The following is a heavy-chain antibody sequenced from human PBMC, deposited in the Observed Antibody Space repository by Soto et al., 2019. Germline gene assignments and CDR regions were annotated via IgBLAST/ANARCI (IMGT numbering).Heavy chain of an antibody. CDR2: IIPIFGTA. D-gene: IGHD5-18*01. Sequence: SVKVSCKASGGTFSSCAISWVRQAPGQGLEWMGGIIPIFGTANYAQKFQGRVTITADESTSTAYMELSSLRSEDTAVYYCARALDTAMVMDAFDIWGQGTMVTVSS. CDR3: ARALDTAMVMDAFDI. V-gene: IGHV1-69*13. CDR1: GGTFSSCA. J-gene: IGHJ3*02.